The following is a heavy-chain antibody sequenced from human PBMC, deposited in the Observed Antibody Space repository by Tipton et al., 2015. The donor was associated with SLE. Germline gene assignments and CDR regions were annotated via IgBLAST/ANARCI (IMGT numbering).Heavy chain of an antibody. J-gene: IGHJ6*02. CDR1: GFTFSTSA. Sequence: QSGAEVKKPGTSVKVSCKASGFTFSTSAMHWVRQARGQRLEWIGWIVVGSGLTTYAQKLQERVTISSDMSTTTVFLELSSLGSEDTAMYYCTATVTALSGAVYYGMDVWGHGTSVTVSS. CDR3: TATVTALSGAVYYGMDV. D-gene: IGHD2-8*02. V-gene: IGHV1-58*02. CDR2: IVVGSGLT.